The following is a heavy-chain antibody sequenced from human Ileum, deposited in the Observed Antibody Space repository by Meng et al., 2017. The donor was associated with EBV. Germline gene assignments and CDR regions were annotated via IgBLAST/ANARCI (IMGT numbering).Heavy chain of an antibody. D-gene: IGHD4-23*01. V-gene: IGHV4-30-2*01. CDR2: IQHSGST. CDR1: GGSISSGGHS. CDR3: ARAHPVVYFFDY. Sequence: QLQLQESGSGLVKPSQPLSLTCAVSGGSISSGGHSWSWIRQPPGKGLEWIGDIQHSGSTYYNPSLKSRVTISVDRSRNQFSLKLSSVTAADTAVYYCARAHPVVYFFDYWGQGTLVTVSS. J-gene: IGHJ4*02.